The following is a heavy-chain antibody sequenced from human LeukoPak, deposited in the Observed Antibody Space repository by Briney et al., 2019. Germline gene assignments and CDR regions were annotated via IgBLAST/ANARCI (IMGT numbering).Heavy chain of an antibody. Sequence: ASVKVSCKASGYTFTSYGISWVRQAPGQGLEWMGWISAYNGNTNYAQKLQGRVTMATDTSTSTAYMELRSLRSDDTAVYYCARGIMITFGGVIVIPNYYYYYMDVWGKGTTVTVSS. CDR3: ARGIMITFGGVIVIPNYYYYYMDV. D-gene: IGHD3-16*02. V-gene: IGHV1-18*01. J-gene: IGHJ6*03. CDR2: ISAYNGNT. CDR1: GYTFTSYG.